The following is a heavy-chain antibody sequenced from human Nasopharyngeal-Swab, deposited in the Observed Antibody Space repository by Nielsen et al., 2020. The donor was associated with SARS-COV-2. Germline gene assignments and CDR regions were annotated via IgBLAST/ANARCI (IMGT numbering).Heavy chain of an antibody. V-gene: IGHV1-2*02. CDR2: INPNSGGT. Sequence: ASVKVSCKASGYTFTGYYMHWVRQAPVQGLEWMGWINPNSGGTNYAQKFQGRVTMTRDTSISTAYMELSRLRSDDTAVYYCARGTTSSWASNYFDYWGQGTPVTVSS. D-gene: IGHD6-13*01. CDR3: ARGTTSSWASNYFDY. CDR1: GYTFTGYY. J-gene: IGHJ4*02.